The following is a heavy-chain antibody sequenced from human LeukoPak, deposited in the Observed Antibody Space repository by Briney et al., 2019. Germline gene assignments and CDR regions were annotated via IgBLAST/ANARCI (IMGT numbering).Heavy chain of an antibody. CDR1: GFTFSSYW. Sequence: GGSLRLSCAASGFTFSSYWMSWVRQAPGKGLEWVANIKQDGSEKYYVDSVKGRFTISRDNAKNSLYLQMNSLRAEDTAVYYCARESGYSGSHFDYWGQGTLVTVSS. CDR2: IKQDGSEK. CDR3: ARESGYSGSHFDY. D-gene: IGHD1-26*01. V-gene: IGHV3-7*01. J-gene: IGHJ4*02.